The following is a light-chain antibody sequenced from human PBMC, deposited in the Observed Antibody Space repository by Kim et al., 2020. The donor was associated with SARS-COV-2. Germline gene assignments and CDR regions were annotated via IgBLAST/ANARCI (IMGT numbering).Light chain of an antibody. CDR1: QSVLYSSNNKNC. J-gene: IGKJ4*01. CDR3: QHYFSAPPT. CDR2: WAS. V-gene: IGKV4-1*01. Sequence: DIVMTQSPDSLAVSLGERATINCKSSQSVLYSSNNKNCLAWYQQKPGQPPKLLIYWASTRESGVPDRFSGGGSGTDFTLTISTLQAEDVAVYYCQHYFSAPPTFGGGTKLEI.